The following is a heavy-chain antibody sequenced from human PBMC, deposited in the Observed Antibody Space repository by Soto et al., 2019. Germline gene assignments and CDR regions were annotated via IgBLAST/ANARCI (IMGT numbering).Heavy chain of an antibody. V-gene: IGHV3-23*01. Sequence: EVQLLESGGGLVQPGGSLRLSCAASGFTFINYAMSWVRQAPGKGLEWVSVIRDSGGNTYYADSVKGRFTISRDNSKNTLYLQMNSLRAEDTAVYYWAKVDRGSASLYYWGQGTLVTVSS. J-gene: IGHJ4*02. CDR1: GFTFINYA. CDR3: AKVDRGSASLYY. D-gene: IGHD6-13*01. CDR2: IRDSGGNT.